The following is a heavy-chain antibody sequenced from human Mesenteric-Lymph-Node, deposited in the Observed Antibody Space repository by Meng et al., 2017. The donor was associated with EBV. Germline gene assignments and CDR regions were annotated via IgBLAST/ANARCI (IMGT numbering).Heavy chain of an antibody. V-gene: IGHV3-74*01. CDR3: ARERRVG. CDR2: INTDGTST. CDR1: GFTFSNYW. J-gene: IGHJ4*02. Sequence: EVELVGEGGQLVQRGGSLRLSCAASGFTFSNYWMHWVRQAPGKGLVWVSRINTDGTSTYYADSVKGRFTISRDNAKNTLYLKMNSLRAEDTAMYYCARERRVGWGQGTLVTVSS.